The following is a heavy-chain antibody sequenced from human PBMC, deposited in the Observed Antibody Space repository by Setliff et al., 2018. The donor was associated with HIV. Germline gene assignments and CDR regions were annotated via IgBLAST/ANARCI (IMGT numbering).Heavy chain of an antibody. CDR1: GDSFSNHW. V-gene: IGHV5-10-1*01. D-gene: IGHD7-27*01. Sequence: RGESLKISCQGSGDSFSNHWISWVRQVPGQGLEWMGNIDPSDSYTHYSPSFQGHVTVSADKSISTVYLHWSSLKASDTATYYCARHADWGPLDFWGQGTLVTVSS. J-gene: IGHJ4*02. CDR2: IDPSDSYT. CDR3: ARHADWGPLDF.